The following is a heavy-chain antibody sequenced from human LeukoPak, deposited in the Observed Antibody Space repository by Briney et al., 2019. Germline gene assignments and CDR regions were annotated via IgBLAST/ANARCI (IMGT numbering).Heavy chain of an antibody. J-gene: IGHJ4*02. CDR1: GGSFSGYY. CDR3: ARVYCSGGSCLHFDY. V-gene: IGHV4-34*01. Sequence: PSETLSLTCAVYGGSFSGYYWSWIRQPPGKGLEWIGEINHSGSTNYNPSLKSRVTISVDTSKNQFSLKLSSVTAADTAVYYCARVYCSGGSCLHFDYWGQGTLVTVSS. CDR2: INHSGST. D-gene: IGHD2-15*01.